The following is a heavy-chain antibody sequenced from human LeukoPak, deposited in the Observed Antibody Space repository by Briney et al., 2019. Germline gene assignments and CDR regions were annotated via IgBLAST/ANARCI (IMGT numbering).Heavy chain of an antibody. Sequence: GGSLRLSCAASGFTFSSSWMTWVRQAPGKGLEWVASINADGGEIHYVDSVKGRFTISRDNSKNTLYLQMNSLRAEDTAVYYCAKETIAAAGNPIDYWGQGTLVTVSS. J-gene: IGHJ4*02. V-gene: IGHV3-7*01. CDR1: GFTFSSSW. CDR2: INADGGEI. D-gene: IGHD6-13*01. CDR3: AKETIAAAGNPIDY.